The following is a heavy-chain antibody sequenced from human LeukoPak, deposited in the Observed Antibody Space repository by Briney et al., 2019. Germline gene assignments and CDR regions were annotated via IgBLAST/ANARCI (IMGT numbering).Heavy chain of an antibody. J-gene: IGHJ4*02. Sequence: SETLSLTCTVSGGSISSYYWRWIRQPPGKGLEWIGYIYYSGSTNYNPSLKSRVTISVDTSKNQFSLKLSSVTAADTAVYYCASTKRRDGYNYFDYWGQGTLVTVSS. D-gene: IGHD5-24*01. CDR1: GGSISSYY. CDR2: IYYSGST. V-gene: IGHV4-59*08. CDR3: ASTKRRDGYNYFDY.